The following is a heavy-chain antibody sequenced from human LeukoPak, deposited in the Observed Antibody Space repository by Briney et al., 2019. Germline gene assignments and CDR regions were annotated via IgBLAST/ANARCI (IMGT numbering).Heavy chain of an antibody. Sequence: ASVKASCKASGYTFTSYGISWVRQAPGQGLEWMGWISAYNGNTNYAQKLQGRATMTTDTSTSTAYVELRSLRSDDTAVYYCARDAMEYSGYDADYWGQGTLVTVSS. D-gene: IGHD5-12*01. J-gene: IGHJ4*02. CDR2: ISAYNGNT. CDR1: GYTFTSYG. V-gene: IGHV1-18*01. CDR3: ARDAMEYSGYDADY.